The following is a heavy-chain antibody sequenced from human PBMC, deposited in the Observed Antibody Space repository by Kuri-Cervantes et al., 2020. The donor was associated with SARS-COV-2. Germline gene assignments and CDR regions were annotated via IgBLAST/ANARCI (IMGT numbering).Heavy chain of an antibody. CDR1: GGSISSSSYY. J-gene: IGHJ6*02. D-gene: IGHD3-3*01. CDR2: INHSGST. V-gene: IGHV4-39*07. Sequence: GSLRLSCTVSGGSISSSSYYWGWIRQPPGKGLEWIGEINHSGSTNYNPSLKSRVTISVDTSKNQFSLKLSSVTAADTAVYYCARGANRITIFGVVIIPGVGDVWGQGTRVTVS. CDR3: ARGANRITIFGVVIIPGVGDV.